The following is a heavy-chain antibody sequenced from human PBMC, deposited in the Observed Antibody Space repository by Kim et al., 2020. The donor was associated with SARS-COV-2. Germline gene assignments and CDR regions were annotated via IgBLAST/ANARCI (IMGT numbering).Heavy chain of an antibody. V-gene: IGHV4-59*13. CDR1: GGSISSYY. Sequence: SETLSLTCTVSGGSISSYYWSWIRQPPGKGLEWIGYIYYSGSTNYNPSLKSRVTIAVDTSKNQFSLKLSSVTAADTAVYYCARSGYSSNWPQRYGMDVWGQGTTCTVSS. CDR2: IYYSGST. CDR3: ARSGYSSNWPQRYGMDV. J-gene: IGHJ6*02. D-gene: IGHD6-13*01.